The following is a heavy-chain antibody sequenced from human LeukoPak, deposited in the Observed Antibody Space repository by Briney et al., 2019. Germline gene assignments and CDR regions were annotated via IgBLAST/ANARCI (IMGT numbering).Heavy chain of an antibody. CDR3: GRARYCSSTSCLNWFDP. J-gene: IGHJ5*02. CDR2: IYYSGST. Sequence: SETLSLTCTASGGSISSYYWSWIRQPPGKGLEWSGYIYYSGSTNYKPSLKSRVTISVDTSKNQCSLKLRSVNGAERAVYYCGRARYCSSTSCLNWFDPWGQGTLVTVSS. CDR1: GGSISSYY. D-gene: IGHD2-2*01. V-gene: IGHV4-59*01.